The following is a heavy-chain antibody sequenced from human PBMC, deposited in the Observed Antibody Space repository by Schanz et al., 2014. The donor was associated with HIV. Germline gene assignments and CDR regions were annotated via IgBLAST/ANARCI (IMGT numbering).Heavy chain of an antibody. CDR2: LSARGGDT. D-gene: IGHD2-15*01. CDR3: ARGVFVGIPLSAFDI. J-gene: IGHJ3*02. CDR1: VSRFSFSDFA. V-gene: IGHV3-23*01. Sequence: EVQLLESGGGLVQPGGSLRLSCAVSVSRFSFSDFAMSWVRQAPGKGLEWVSSLSARGGDTYYADSVKGRFTISRDNSKNTLYLQLNSLRAEDTAVYYCARGVFVGIPLSAFDIWGQGTLVTVSS.